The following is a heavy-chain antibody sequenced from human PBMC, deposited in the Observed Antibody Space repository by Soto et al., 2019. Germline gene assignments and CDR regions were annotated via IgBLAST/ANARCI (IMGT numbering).Heavy chain of an antibody. D-gene: IGHD3-22*01. CDR3: ATANYYESFFDS. J-gene: IGHJ5*01. CDR2: IIADGSTE. Sequence: QVPLVQSGAEVKKPGSSVKVSCKASGDTFTTYTINWVRQAPGQGLEWMGRIIADGSTETYAQKFQGRVTFSADRSANRFYMELSSLRPEDTAVYYCATANYYESFFDSWGQGTLVTVTS. CDR1: GDTFTTYT. V-gene: IGHV1-69*08.